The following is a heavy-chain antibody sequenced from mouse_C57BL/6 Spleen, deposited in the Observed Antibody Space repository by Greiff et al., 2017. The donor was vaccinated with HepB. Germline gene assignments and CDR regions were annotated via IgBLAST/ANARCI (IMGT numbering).Heavy chain of an antibody. D-gene: IGHD3-2*02. J-gene: IGHJ2*01. CDR2: IYPGDGDT. V-gene: IGHV1-82*01. CDR1: GYAFSSSW. Sequence: QVQLQQSGPELVKPGASVKISCKASGYAFSSSWMNWVKQRPGKGLEWIGRIYPGDGDTNYNGKFKGKATLTADKSSSTAYMQLSSLTSEDSAVYFCARDSSGIFDYWGQGTTLTVSS. CDR3: ARDSSGIFDY.